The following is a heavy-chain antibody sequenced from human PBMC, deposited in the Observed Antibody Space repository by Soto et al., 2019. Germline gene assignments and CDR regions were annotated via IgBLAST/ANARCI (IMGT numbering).Heavy chain of an antibody. CDR1: NSSLGAFH. D-gene: IGHD3-10*01. J-gene: IGHJ5*02. CDR3: ARGDYPDWFDP. V-gene: IGHV4-34*01. CDR2: LIHGGST. Sequence: SATLSLTCAIYNSSLGAFHWTWIRQPPGKGLEWIGELIHGGSTNYNPSLKSRVTISVDTSKNQFSLKLSSVTAADTAVYYCARGDYPDWFDPWGQGTLVTVSS.